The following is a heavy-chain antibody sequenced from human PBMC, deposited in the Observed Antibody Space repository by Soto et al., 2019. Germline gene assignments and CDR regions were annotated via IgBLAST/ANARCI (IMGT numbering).Heavy chain of an antibody. D-gene: IGHD3-10*01. CDR2: IYYSGST. CDR3: ARSIQYYYGSGSYPSGVDY. J-gene: IGHJ4*02. CDR1: GGSISSSSYY. V-gene: IGHV4-39*01. Sequence: PSETLSRTCTVSGGSISSSSYYWGGIRQPPGKGLEWIGSIYYSGSTYYNPSLKSRVTISVDTSKNQFSLKLSSVTAADTAVYYCARSIQYYYGSGSYPSGVDYWGQGTLVTVS.